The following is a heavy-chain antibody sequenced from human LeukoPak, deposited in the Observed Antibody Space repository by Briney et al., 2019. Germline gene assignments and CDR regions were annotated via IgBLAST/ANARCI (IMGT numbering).Heavy chain of an antibody. D-gene: IGHD3-10*01. CDR3: VLSDYYYGSGSYHFDY. J-gene: IGHJ4*02. CDR2: ISYDGSNK. CDR1: EFTFSSYG. V-gene: IGHV3-30*03. Sequence: GGSLRLSCAASEFTFSSYGMHWVRQAPGKGLEWVAVISYDGSNKYYADSVKGRFTISRDNSKNTLYLQMHSLRAKDTAVYYCVLSDYYYGSGSYHFDYWGQGTLVTVSS.